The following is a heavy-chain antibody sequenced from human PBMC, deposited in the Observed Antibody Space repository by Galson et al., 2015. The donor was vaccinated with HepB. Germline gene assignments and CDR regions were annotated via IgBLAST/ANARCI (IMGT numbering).Heavy chain of an antibody. Sequence: SLRLSCAASGFTFSSYEMNWVRQAPGKGLEWVSYISSSGNTIYYADPVKGRFTISRDSAKNSLFLQMNSLRAEDTAVYYCARVAGFSGYCLDYWGQGTLVTVSS. V-gene: IGHV3-48*03. CDR2: ISSSGNTI. D-gene: IGHD5-12*01. CDR3: ARVAGFSGYCLDY. CDR1: GFTFSSYE. J-gene: IGHJ4*02.